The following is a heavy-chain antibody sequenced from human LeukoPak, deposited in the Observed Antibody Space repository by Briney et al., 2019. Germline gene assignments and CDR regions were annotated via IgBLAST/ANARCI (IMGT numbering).Heavy chain of an antibody. CDR1: GLTFSSHG. Sequence: GSLRLSFAASGLTFSSHGMHWVRQPPGRGLEGGPIKTYDGSNKYYADSVKGRFTISRDNSKNTLYLQMNSLRAEDTAAYYCAKRGYCSGGTCYSFHFDYWGQGTLVTVSS. V-gene: IGHV3-30*18. CDR3: AKRGYCSGGTCYSFHFDY. CDR2: KTYDGSNK. D-gene: IGHD2-15*01. J-gene: IGHJ4*02.